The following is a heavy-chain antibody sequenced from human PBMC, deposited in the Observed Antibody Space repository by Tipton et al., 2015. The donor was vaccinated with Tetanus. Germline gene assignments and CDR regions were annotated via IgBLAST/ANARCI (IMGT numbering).Heavy chain of an antibody. Sequence: TLSLTCTVSGGSISNSNFYWSWIRQPPGKGLEWIGYICYSGSTYYNPSLKGRVTVSLDTSKNQFSLRLTSATDADTAVYYCVRDHARACGGDCYPGGFDIWGQGTMVSVSS. CDR1: GGSISNSNFY. D-gene: IGHD2-21*02. CDR2: ICYSGST. V-gene: IGHV4-30-4*01. CDR3: VRDHARACGGDCYPGGFDI. J-gene: IGHJ3*02.